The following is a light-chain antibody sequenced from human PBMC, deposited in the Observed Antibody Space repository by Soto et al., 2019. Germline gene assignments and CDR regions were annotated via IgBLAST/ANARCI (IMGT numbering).Light chain of an antibody. CDR2: EVS. CDR1: QRLLHITGETF. CDR3: TQSTQLPPT. V-gene: IGKV2D-29*02. J-gene: IGKJ5*01. Sequence: DVVMTQTPLSLSVAPGQPASISCKSSQRLLHITGETFLFWYLQKPGQSPQLLIYEVSTRVSGVPDRFSGSGSGTDFTLEISRVGTDDVGIYYCTQSTQLPPTFGQGTRLEIK.